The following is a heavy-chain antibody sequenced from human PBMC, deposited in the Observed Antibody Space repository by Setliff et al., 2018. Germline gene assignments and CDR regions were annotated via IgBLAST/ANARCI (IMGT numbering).Heavy chain of an antibody. CDR3: ARVGHYDKKGEVHDDLDI. D-gene: IGHD3-22*01. CDR2: SRNNNQGYSK. V-gene: IGHV3-72*01. Sequence: PGGSLRLSCALSGLILNQHHIDWVRQCPAKTLEGVGRSRNNNQGYSKVYAASVKGRFTIARDTSENSVYLQMGSLRTEDTAVYYCARVGHYDKKGEVHDDLDIWGQGTMVTVSS. J-gene: IGHJ3*02. CDR1: GLILNQHH.